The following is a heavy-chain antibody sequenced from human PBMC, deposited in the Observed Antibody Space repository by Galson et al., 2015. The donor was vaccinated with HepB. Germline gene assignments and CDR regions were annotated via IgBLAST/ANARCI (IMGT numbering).Heavy chain of an antibody. J-gene: IGHJ5*02. Sequence: LEWIGEINYGGTTHYNPSLKSRVTISVDTSKSQFSLKLSSVTAADTAVYYCARRLYLNGYYSGSWGQGTLVTVSS. CDR2: INYGGTT. CDR3: ARRLYLNGYYSGS. D-gene: IGHD3-9*01. V-gene: IGHV4-34*01.